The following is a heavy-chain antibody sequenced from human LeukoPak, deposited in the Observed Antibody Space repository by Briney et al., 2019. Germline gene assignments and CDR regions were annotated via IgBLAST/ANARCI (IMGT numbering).Heavy chain of an antibody. CDR3: ARGSGSPFYMDV. CDR1: GYTFTSYG. V-gene: IGHV1-3*02. CDR2: SNAGNGNT. Sequence: GASVKVSCKASGYTFTSYGISWVRQAPGQRLEWMGWSNAGNGNTKYSQEFQGRVTITRDTSASTAYMELSSLRSEDMAVYYCARGSGSPFYMDVWGKGTTVTISS. D-gene: IGHD3-10*01. J-gene: IGHJ6*03.